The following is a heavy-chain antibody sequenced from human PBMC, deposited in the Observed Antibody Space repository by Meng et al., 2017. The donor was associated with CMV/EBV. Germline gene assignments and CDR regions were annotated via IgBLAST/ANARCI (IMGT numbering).Heavy chain of an antibody. CDR1: GGSISSYY. J-gene: IGHJ4*02. V-gene: IGHV4-59*01. D-gene: IGHD3-10*01. Sequence: SETLSLTCTVSGGSISSYYWSWIRQPPGKGLKWIGYIYYSGSTNYNPSLKSRVTISVDTSKNQFSLKLSSVTAADTAVYYCARDIGSGVDYWGQGTLVTVSS. CDR2: IYYSGST. CDR3: ARDIGSGVDY.